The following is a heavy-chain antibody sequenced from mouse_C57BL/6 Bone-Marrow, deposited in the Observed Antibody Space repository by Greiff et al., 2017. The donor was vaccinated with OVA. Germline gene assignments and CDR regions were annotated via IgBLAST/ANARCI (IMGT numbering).Heavy chain of an antibody. CDR2: INPNNGGT. D-gene: IGHD1-1*01. Sequence: EVQLQQSGPELVKPGASVKISCKASGYTFTDYYMNWVKQSHGKSLEWIGDINPNNGGTSYNQKFKGKATLTVDKSSSTAYMELRSLTSEDSAVYYCARVVSSSYAFYAMDYWGQGTSVTVSS. CDR1: GYTFTDYY. CDR3: ARVVSSSYAFYAMDY. V-gene: IGHV1-26*01. J-gene: IGHJ4*01.